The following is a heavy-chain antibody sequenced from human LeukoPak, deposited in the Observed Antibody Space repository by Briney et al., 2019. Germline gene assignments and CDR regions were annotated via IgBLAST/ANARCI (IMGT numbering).Heavy chain of an antibody. J-gene: IGHJ6*02. V-gene: IGHV1-18*01. CDR3: ARELRYFDWLLDPYYYYYGMDV. D-gene: IGHD3-9*01. Sequence: ASVKVSCKASGYTFTSYGISWVRQAPGQELEWMGWISAYNGNTNYAQKLQGRVTMTTDTSTSTAYMELRSLRSDDTAVYYCARELRYFDWLLDPYYYYYGMDVWGQGTTVTVSS. CDR1: GYTFTSYG. CDR2: ISAYNGNT.